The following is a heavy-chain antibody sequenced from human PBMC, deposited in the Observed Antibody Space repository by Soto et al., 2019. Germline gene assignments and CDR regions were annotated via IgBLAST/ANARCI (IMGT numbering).Heavy chain of an antibody. CDR1: GGSISSGGYY. J-gene: IGHJ6*02. D-gene: IGHD2-2*02. CDR2: IYYSGST. V-gene: IGHV4-31*03. Sequence: QVQLQESGPGLVKPSQTLSLTCTVSGGSISSGGYYWSWIRQHPGKGLEWIGYIYYSGSTYYNPSLKSRVTISVDTSKNQFSLKLSSGTAADTAVYYCARERLGYCSSTSCYIDGMDVWGQGTTVTVSS. CDR3: ARERLGYCSSTSCYIDGMDV.